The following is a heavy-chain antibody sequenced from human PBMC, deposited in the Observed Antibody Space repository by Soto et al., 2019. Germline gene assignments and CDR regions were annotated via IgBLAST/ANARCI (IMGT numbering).Heavy chain of an antibody. D-gene: IGHD6-13*01. CDR3: ARASIAAAGYYFDY. CDR1: GFTVSTNY. Sequence: EVQLVESGGGLIQPGGSLRLSCAASGFTVSTNYMSWVRQAPGKGLEWVSVIYSGGSTYYADSVKGRFTISRDNSKNTLYLQMNSLRVEDTAVYYCARASIAAAGYYFDYWGQGTLVTVSS. V-gene: IGHV3-53*01. CDR2: IYSGGST. J-gene: IGHJ4*02.